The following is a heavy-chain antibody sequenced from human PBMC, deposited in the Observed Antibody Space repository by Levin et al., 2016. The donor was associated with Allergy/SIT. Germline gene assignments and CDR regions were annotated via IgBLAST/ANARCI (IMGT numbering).Heavy chain of an antibody. CDR1: GASISSGGYS. D-gene: IGHD2-15*01. J-gene: IGHJ4*02. V-gene: IGHV4-30-2*01. CDR2: MYDTGSA. CDR3: ARGDRRYSYDAFDY. Sequence: SETLSLTCAVSGASISSGGYSWTWIRQPPGKGLEWIGYMYDTGSASYNPSLKSRVTMSLDRSNNVFSLNLRSVTAADTAVYYCARGDRRYSYDAFDYWGRGTLVTVSS.